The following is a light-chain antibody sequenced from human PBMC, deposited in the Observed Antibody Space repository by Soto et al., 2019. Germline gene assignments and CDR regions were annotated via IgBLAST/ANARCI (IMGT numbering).Light chain of an antibody. J-gene: IGLJ2*01. V-gene: IGLV1-47*01. CDR3: AAWDDSLLSVV. Sequence: QSVLTQPPSASGTPGQRVTISCSGSSSNIGRNYVCWYHQLPGAAPRLLMYSNNQRPSGVPDRFSGSKSGTSASLSISGLRSEDEDDYYCAAWDDSLLSVVFGGGTKLTVL. CDR1: SSNIGRNY. CDR2: SNN.